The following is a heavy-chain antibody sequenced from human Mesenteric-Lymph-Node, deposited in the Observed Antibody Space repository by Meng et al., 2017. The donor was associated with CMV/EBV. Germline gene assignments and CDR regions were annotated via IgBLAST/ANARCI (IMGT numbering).Heavy chain of an antibody. CDR2: IYHSGGN. D-gene: IGHD1-1*01. CDR1: GGSIRSRNW. Sequence: VTGGSIRSRNWRTGVRQPPGKGLEWIGEIYHSGGNNYNPPLRSRVTMSLDKSKNQFSLKLSSVTAADTAVYYCAKTSIQLQRGEIDYWGQGTLVTVSS. V-gene: IGHV4-4*02. J-gene: IGHJ4*02. CDR3: AKTSIQLQRGEIDY.